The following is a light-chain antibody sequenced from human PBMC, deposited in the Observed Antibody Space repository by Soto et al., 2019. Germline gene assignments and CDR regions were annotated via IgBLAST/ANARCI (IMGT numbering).Light chain of an antibody. V-gene: IGKV3-20*01. Sequence: ENVLTQSPGTLSLSPGEEATLSCRANESINNNYLAWYQQIPGQPPRLLIYAASSRATGIPDRFSGRGSGTDFTLTISRLEPEDFSVYYCQQYATPPRTVGQGTKVDIK. J-gene: IGKJ1*01. CDR3: QQYATPPRT. CDR1: ESINNNY. CDR2: AAS.